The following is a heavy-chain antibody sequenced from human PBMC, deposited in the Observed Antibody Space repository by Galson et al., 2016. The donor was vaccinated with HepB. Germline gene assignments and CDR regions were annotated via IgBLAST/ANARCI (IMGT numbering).Heavy chain of an antibody. CDR1: GYTFTSYD. J-gene: IGHJ5*02. CDR3: ARTYFDILPRYGFDP. V-gene: IGHV1-8*01. Sequence: SVKVSCKASGYTFTSYDINWVRQATGQGLEWMGWMNPNSGYTGYAQKFQGRVSMTRDTSISTAYMELSSLRSDDTAVYYCARTYFDILPRYGFDPWGQGTLVTVSS. CDR2: MNPNSGYT. D-gene: IGHD3-9*01.